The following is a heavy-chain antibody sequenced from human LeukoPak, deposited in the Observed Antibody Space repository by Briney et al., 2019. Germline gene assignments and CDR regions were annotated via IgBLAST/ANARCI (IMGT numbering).Heavy chain of an antibody. Sequence: GGTLRLSCAASGFTFSSHGMSWVRQAPGKGLEWVSTISGSGDNTYYADSVKGRFTISRDNSKNTPYLHMNSLRAEDTAVYYCARVTYGSGTYGAFDYWGQGTLVTVSS. CDR3: ARVTYGSGTYGAFDY. CDR2: ISGSGDNT. V-gene: IGHV3-23*01. D-gene: IGHD3-10*01. CDR1: GFTFSSHG. J-gene: IGHJ4*02.